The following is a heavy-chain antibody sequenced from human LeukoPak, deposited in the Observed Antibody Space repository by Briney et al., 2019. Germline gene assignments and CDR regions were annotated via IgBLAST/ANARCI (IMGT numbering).Heavy chain of an antibody. CDR3: ARVESGYYDSFVI. V-gene: IGHV4-39*07. CDR2: IYYTGDA. D-gene: IGHD3-22*01. J-gene: IGHJ3*02. Sequence: SETLSLTCTVPGDSISSSSYYWGWIRQPPGKGLEYIGTIYYTGDAYYNPSLKGRVTISIDTSRKQFSLRLNSVTAADTAVYYCARVESGYYDSFVIWGQGTMVIVSS. CDR1: GDSISSSSYY.